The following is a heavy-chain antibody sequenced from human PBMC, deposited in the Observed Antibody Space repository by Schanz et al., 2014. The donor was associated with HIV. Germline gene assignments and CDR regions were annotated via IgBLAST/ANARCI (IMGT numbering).Heavy chain of an antibody. D-gene: IGHD3-22*01. CDR1: GFRLSDYY. CDR3: TRDALYYDSPFDF. CDR2: ISRSGSTM. Sequence: QVQLVESGGDLVKPGGSLRLSCAASGFRLSDYYMSWIRQAPGKGLEWVSYISRSGSTMYYAESVKGRFTISRDNTKNSLYLEMDSLRVEDTAMYYCTRDALYYDSPFDFWGRGTMVTVSS. J-gene: IGHJ3*01. V-gene: IGHV3-11*01.